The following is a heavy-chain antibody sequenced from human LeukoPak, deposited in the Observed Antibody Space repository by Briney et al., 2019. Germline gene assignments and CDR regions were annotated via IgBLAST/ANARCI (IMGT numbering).Heavy chain of an antibody. D-gene: IGHD6-19*01. V-gene: IGHV3-23*01. CDR1: GFTFSSYA. Sequence: GGSLRLSCAASGFTFSSYAMSWVRQAPGKGLEWVSAISGSGGSTYYADSVKGRFTISRDNSKNTLYLQMNSLRAEDTAVYYCAKNFENDLYSSGWAPSDYWGQGTLVTVSS. CDR2: ISGSGGST. J-gene: IGHJ4*02. CDR3: AKNFENDLYSSGWAPSDY.